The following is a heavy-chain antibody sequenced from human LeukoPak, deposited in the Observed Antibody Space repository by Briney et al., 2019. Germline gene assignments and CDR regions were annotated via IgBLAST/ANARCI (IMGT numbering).Heavy chain of an antibody. CDR1: GGSISSYY. Sequence: SETLSLTCTVSGGSISSYYWSWIRQPPGKGLEWIGYIYYSGSTNYNPSLKSRVTISVDTSKNQFSLKLSSVTAADTAVYYCARGTGYYYDSSGPPNLWGQGTPVTVSS. CDR3: ARGTGYYYDSSGPPNL. CDR2: IYYSGST. J-gene: IGHJ4*02. D-gene: IGHD3-22*01. V-gene: IGHV4-59*01.